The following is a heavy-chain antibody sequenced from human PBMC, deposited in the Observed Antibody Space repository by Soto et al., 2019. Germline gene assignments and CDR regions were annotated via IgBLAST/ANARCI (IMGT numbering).Heavy chain of an antibody. CDR1: GLTFSTYG. CDR3: ATAISSPFSNFDS. J-gene: IGHJ4*02. V-gene: IGHV3-7*01. D-gene: IGHD2-2*01. Sequence: EVQLVQSGGAWVQPGGSLGPSCLPSGLTFSTYGMPWFRQAPGMGLEWVAGIKEDASEEVYVDSVKGRFSISRDNAKNSLYLQLNSLRAEDTAVYYCATAISSPFSNFDSWGQGSLVTVSS. CDR2: IKEDASEE.